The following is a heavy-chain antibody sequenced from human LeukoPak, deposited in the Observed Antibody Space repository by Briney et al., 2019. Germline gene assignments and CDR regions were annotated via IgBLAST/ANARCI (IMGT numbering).Heavy chain of an antibody. CDR2: INLSGGST. V-gene: IGHV1-46*01. Sequence: GASVKVSCKASGYTFTSYYMHWVRQAPGQGLEWMGIINLSGGSTSYAQKFQGRVTMTRDMSTSTVYMELSSLRSEDTAVYYCARTSHEMATIHQVQEFDYWGQGTLVTVSS. CDR1: GYTFTSYY. J-gene: IGHJ4*02. CDR3: ARTSHEMATIHQVQEFDY. D-gene: IGHD5-24*01.